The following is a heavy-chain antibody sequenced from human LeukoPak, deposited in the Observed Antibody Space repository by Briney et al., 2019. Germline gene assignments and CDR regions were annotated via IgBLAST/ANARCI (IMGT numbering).Heavy chain of an antibody. D-gene: IGHD4-11*01. J-gene: IGHJ5*02. CDR1: GGSISGYF. CDR2: IYYTGST. V-gene: IGHV4-59*01. CDR3: AKFATVTNPNWPDP. Sequence: SETLSLTCTVSGGSISGYFWSWIRQPPGKGLEFIGYIYYTGSTDYSPSLRSRVAMSVDTSKNQFFLKLSSVTAADTAVYYCAKFATVTNPNWPDPWGQGILVTVSS.